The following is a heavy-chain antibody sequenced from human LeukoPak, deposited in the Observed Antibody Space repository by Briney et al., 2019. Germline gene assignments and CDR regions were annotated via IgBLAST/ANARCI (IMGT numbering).Heavy chain of an antibody. CDR3: ARGLRHDYGDYVSQH. Sequence: GASVKVSCKASGGTLSSYVITWVRQAPGQGLEWMGWISAYNGNTNYAQKLQGRVTMTTDTSTSTAYMELRSLRSDDTAVYYCARGLRHDYGDYVSQHWGQGTLVTVSS. D-gene: IGHD4-17*01. CDR1: GGTLSSYV. V-gene: IGHV1-18*01. J-gene: IGHJ1*01. CDR2: ISAYNGNT.